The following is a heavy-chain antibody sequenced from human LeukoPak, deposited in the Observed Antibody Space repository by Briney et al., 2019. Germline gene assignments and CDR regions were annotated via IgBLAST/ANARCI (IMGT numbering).Heavy chain of an antibody. D-gene: IGHD2-2*01. CDR2: INHSGST. Sequence: SETLSLTCAVYGGSFSGYYWSWIRQPPGKGLEWIGEINHSGSTNYNPSLKSRGTISVDTSKNQFSLKLSSVTAADTAVYYCARGLGVVVPAARYYYYYGMDVWGQGTTVTVSS. V-gene: IGHV4-34*01. CDR1: GGSFSGYY. CDR3: ARGLGVVVPAARYYYYYGMDV. J-gene: IGHJ6*02.